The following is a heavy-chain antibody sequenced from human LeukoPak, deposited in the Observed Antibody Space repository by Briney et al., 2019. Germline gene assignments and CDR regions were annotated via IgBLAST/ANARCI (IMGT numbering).Heavy chain of an antibody. J-gene: IGHJ4*02. V-gene: IGHV4-39*07. Sequence: SETLSLTCTVSGGSISSSDYFWGWIRQPPGKGLEWIGGVKYSGGAYYNPSLKSRVTVSVDTSKSQVSLKLSSVTAADTAVYYCARSLVGATTGYDYWGQGTLVTVSS. CDR2: VKYSGGA. CDR3: ARSLVGATTGYDY. CDR1: GGSISSSDYF. D-gene: IGHD1-26*01.